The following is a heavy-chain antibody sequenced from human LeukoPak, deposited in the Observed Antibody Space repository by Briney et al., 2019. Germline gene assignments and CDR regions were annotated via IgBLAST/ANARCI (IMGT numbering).Heavy chain of an antibody. J-gene: IGHJ6*02. CDR2: FYTSGST. CDR3: ARSMYSSGWATYYNYGMNV. CDR1: GGSISSGSYY. Sequence: SETLSLTCTVSGGSISSGSYYWSWIRQPAGKGLEWIGRFYTSGSTNYNPSLKSRVTISVDTSKNQFSLKLSSVTAADTAVYYCARSMYSSGWATYYNYGMNVWGQGTTVTVSS. V-gene: IGHV4-61*02. D-gene: IGHD6-19*01.